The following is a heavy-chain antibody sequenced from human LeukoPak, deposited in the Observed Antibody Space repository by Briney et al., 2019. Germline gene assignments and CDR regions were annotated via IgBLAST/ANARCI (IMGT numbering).Heavy chain of an antibody. Sequence: GGSLRLSCAASGFTFRNYWMSWVRQAPGKGLDWVANIKQDGSEKYYVDSVKGRFTISRDNAKNSLYLQMNSLRAEDTAVYYCARASGSTTIPTKYWGQGTLVTVSS. CDR2: IKQDGSEK. V-gene: IGHV3-7*03. J-gene: IGHJ4*02. CDR1: GFTFRNYW. D-gene: IGHD1-26*01. CDR3: ARASGSTTIPTKY.